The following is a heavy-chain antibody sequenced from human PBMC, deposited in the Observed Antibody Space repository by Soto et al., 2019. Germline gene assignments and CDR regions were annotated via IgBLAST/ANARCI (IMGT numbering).Heavy chain of an antibody. CDR3: ARGQGFSYGSSALDI. D-gene: IGHD5-18*01. CDR2: ISTSSTYI. J-gene: IGHJ3*02. CDR1: GFTFSSYN. Sequence: EVQLVESGGGLVKPGGSLRLSCVGSGFTFSSYNINWVRQAPGKGLEWVSSISTSSTYIFFTDTVKARFTISRDNAKNSLYLQMNSLRGEDTDVYFCARGQGFSYGSSALDIWGLGTMVTVSS. V-gene: IGHV3-21*01.